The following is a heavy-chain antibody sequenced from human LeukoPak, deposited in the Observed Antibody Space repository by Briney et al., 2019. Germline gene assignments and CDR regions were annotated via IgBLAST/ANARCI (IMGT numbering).Heavy chain of an antibody. CDR1: GYSISSGYY. CDR3: ARFLQSGSYGGTYAFDV. J-gene: IGHJ3*01. D-gene: IGHD1-26*01. V-gene: IGHV4-38-2*02. CDR2: IYHSGRT. Sequence: SETLSLTCTVSGYSISSGYYWGWIRQPPGKGLEWIGIIYHSGRTDYNPSLKSRVTISVDTSKNQFSLKLNSVTAADTAVYYCARFLQSGSYGGTYAFDVWGQGTMVTVSS.